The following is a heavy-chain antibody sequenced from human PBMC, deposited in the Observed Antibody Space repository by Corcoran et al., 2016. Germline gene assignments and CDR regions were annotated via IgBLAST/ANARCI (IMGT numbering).Heavy chain of an antibody. CDR3: ARGDGGAAAGTSWGGWFDP. D-gene: IGHD6-13*01. CDR2: MNPNSGNT. J-gene: IGHJ5*02. Sequence: QVQLVQSGAEVKKPGASVKVSCKASGYTFTSYDINWVRQATGQGLEWMGWMNPNSGNTGYAQKFQGRVTMTRNTSISTAYMELSSLRSEDTAVYCCARGDGGAAAGTSWGGWFDPWGQGTLVTVSS. CDR1: GYTFTSYD. V-gene: IGHV1-8*01.